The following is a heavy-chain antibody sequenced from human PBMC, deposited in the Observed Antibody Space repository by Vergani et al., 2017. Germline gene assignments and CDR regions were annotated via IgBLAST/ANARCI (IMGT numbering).Heavy chain of an antibody. Sequence: QVQLVESGGGVVQPGRSLRLYCAASGFTFSSYGMHWVRQAPGKGLEWVAVISYDGSNKYYAESVKGRFTISRDNSKNTLYLQMNSLRAEDTAVYYCASSAGTYDAFDIWGQGTMVTVSS. V-gene: IGHV3-30*03. J-gene: IGHJ3*02. CDR2: ISYDGSNK. D-gene: IGHD1-7*01. CDR3: ASSAGTYDAFDI. CDR1: GFTFSSYG.